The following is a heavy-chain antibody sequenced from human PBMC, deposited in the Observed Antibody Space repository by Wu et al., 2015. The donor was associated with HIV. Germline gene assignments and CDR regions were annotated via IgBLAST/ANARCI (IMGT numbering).Heavy chain of an antibody. CDR1: GYTFTSYG. V-gene: IGHV1-18*01. J-gene: IGHJ6*02. Sequence: QVQLVQSGAEVKKPGASVKVSCKASGYTFTSYGISWVRQAPGQGLEWMGWISAYNGNTNYAQKLQGRVIMTTDTSTSTAYMELRNLRSDDTAVYYCARELYDSSGFTFYLYGMDVWGQGTTVTVSS. D-gene: IGHD3-22*01. CDR2: ISAYNGNT. CDR3: ARELYDSSGFTFYLYGMDV.